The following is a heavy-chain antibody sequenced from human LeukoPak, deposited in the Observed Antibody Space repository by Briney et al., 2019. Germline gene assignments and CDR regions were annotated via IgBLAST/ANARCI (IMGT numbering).Heavy chain of an antibody. Sequence: KTSETLSLTCAVYGGSFSGYYWSWIRQPPGKGLEWIGEINHSGRTNYNPSLKSRVTISVDTSKNQFSLKLSSVTAADTAVYYCARDGRGGYDYVFDYWGQGTLVTVSS. CDR3: ARDGRGGYDYVFDY. D-gene: IGHD5-12*01. CDR2: INHSGRT. V-gene: IGHV4-34*01. CDR1: GGSFSGYY. J-gene: IGHJ4*02.